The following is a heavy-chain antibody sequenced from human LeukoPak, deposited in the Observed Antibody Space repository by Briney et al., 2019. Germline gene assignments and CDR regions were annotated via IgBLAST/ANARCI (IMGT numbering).Heavy chain of an antibody. Sequence: ASVKVSCKASGYTFTGYYMHWVRQAPGQGLEWMGWINPNSGGTNYAQKFQGWVTMTRDTSISTAYMELSRLRSDDTAVYYCARAGGYRYCSGGSCYSDAFDIWGQGTMVTVSS. V-gene: IGHV1-2*04. CDR1: GYTFTGYY. D-gene: IGHD2-15*01. J-gene: IGHJ3*02. CDR3: ARAGGYRYCSGGSCYSDAFDI. CDR2: INPNSGGT.